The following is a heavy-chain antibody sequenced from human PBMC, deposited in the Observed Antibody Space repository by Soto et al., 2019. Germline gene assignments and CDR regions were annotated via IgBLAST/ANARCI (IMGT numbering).Heavy chain of an antibody. CDR2: ICSSGST. CDR3: ARDKVSPRTPYMIVGDYYYYGMDV. D-gene: IGHD3-22*01. J-gene: IGHJ6*02. V-gene: IGHV4-59*01. Sequence: QVQLQESGPGLVKPSETLSLTCTVSGGSISSYYWSWIRQPPGKGLEWIGDICSSGSTNYNPSLKSRVTISVDTSKNQFSLKLSSVTAADTAVYYCARDKVSPRTPYMIVGDYYYYGMDVWGQGTTVTVSS. CDR1: GGSISSYY.